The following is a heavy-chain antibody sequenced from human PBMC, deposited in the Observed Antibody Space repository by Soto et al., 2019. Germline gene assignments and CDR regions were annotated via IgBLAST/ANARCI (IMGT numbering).Heavy chain of an antibody. V-gene: IGHV3-33*01. CDR1: GFTFSSYG. CDR3: ARGTVHFDY. D-gene: IGHD1-1*01. Sequence: QVQLVESGGGVVQPGRSLRLSCAASGFTFSSYGMHWVRQAPGKGLEWVAVIWYDGSNKYYADSVKGRFTISRDNSKNTMYLQMNSLRAEDTAVYYCARGTVHFDYWGQGTLVTVSS. CDR2: IWYDGSNK. J-gene: IGHJ4*02.